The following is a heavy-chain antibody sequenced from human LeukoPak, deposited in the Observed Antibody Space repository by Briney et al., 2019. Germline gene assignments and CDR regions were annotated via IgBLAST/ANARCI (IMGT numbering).Heavy chain of an antibody. Sequence: SETLSLTCTVSGGSINSSFYYWGWIRQPPGKGLEWIGSAYYTGSTYYNPSLKSRVTISVDTSKNQFSLKLSSVTAADTAVYYCARQLVATDYYYYGMDVWGQGTTVTVSS. CDR3: ARQLVATDYYYYGMDV. CDR1: GGSINSSFYY. J-gene: IGHJ6*02. CDR2: AYYTGST. D-gene: IGHD5-12*01. V-gene: IGHV4-39*01.